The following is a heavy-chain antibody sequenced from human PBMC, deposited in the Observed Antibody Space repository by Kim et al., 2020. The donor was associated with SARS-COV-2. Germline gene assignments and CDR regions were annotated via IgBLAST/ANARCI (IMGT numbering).Heavy chain of an antibody. CDR3: ALSAPRRTVVSYYYYGMDA. D-gene: IGHD2-15*01. CDR2: IYYSGST. CDR1: GGSISSGGYY. J-gene: IGHJ6*02. V-gene: IGHV4-31*03. Sequence: SETLSLTCTVSGGSISSGGYYWSWIRQHPGKGLEWIGYIYYSGSTYYNPSLKSRVTISVDTSKNQFSLKLSSVTAADTAVYYCALSAPRRTVVSYYYYGMDAWGQGTTVTVSS.